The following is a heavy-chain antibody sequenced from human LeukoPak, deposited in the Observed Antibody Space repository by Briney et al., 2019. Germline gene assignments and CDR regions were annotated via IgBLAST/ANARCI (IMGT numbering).Heavy chain of an antibody. D-gene: IGHD5-12*01. CDR3: ARDMTGYRTYYFDY. CDR2: ISSSGSTI. V-gene: IGHV3-48*03. Sequence: PGGSLRLSCAASGFTFISHEMNWVRQAPGKGLEWVSYISSSGSTIYYADSVKGRFTISRDNVKNSLYLQMNSLRAEDTAVYYCARDMTGYRTYYFDYWGQGTLVTVSS. J-gene: IGHJ4*02. CDR1: GFTFISHE.